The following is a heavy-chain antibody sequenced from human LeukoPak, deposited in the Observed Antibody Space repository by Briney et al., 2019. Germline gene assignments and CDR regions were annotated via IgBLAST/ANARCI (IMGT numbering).Heavy chain of an antibody. CDR3: ARATMVRGVIPGDDAFDI. V-gene: IGHV1-8*01. D-gene: IGHD3-10*01. CDR2: MNPNSGNT. J-gene: IGHJ3*02. CDR1: GYIFTSYD. Sequence: ASVKVSCKASGYIFTSYDINWVRQATGQGLEWMGWMNPNSGNTGYAQKFQGRVTMTRNTSISTAYMELSSLRSEDTAVYYCARATMVRGVIPGDDAFDIWGQGTMVTVSS.